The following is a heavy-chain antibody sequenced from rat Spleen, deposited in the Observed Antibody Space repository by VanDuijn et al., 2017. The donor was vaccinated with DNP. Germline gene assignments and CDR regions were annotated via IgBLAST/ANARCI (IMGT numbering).Heavy chain of an antibody. CDR3: TSLLGTLRIRGYVMDA. J-gene: IGHJ4*01. D-gene: IGHD1-6*01. Sequence: EVQLVESGGGLVQPGRSLKLSCAASGFSFNKYGMAWVRQTSTKGLEWVASIHTGGSTTYYRDSVKGRFTISRDNAKSTLYLQMNSLRSEDTATYYCTSLLGTLRIRGYVMDAWSQGASVTVSS. CDR1: GFSFNKYG. CDR2: IHTGGSTT. V-gene: IGHV5S13*01.